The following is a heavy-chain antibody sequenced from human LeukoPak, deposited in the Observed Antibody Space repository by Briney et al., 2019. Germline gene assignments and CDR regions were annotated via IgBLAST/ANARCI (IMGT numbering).Heavy chain of an antibody. CDR3: ARSGWNYGFGYYYGMDV. D-gene: IGHD1-7*01. Sequence: PSETLSLTCTVSGGSISSYYWSWIRQPPGKGLEWIGYIYYSGSTNYNPSLKSRVTISVDTSKNQFSLKLSSVTAADTAVYYCARSGWNYGFGYYYGMDVWGQGTTVTVSS. J-gene: IGHJ6*02. CDR2: IYYSGST. V-gene: IGHV4-59*01. CDR1: GGSISSYY.